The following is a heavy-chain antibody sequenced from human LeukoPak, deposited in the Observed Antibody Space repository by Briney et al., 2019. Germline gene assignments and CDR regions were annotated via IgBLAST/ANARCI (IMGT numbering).Heavy chain of an antibody. V-gene: IGHV1-46*01. J-gene: IGHJ3*02. CDR3: ARDGEIAARGSDALDI. CDR2: INPSGGST. D-gene: IGHD6-6*01. CDR1: RYTFTSYY. Sequence: GASVKVSCKASRYTFTSYYMHWVRQAPGQGLEWMGIINPSGGSTSYAQKFQGRVTMTRDTSTSTVYMELSSLRSEDTAVYYCARDGEIAARGSDALDIWGQGTMVTVSS.